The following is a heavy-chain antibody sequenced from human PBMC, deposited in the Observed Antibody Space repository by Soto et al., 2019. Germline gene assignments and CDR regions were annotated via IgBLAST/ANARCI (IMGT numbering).Heavy chain of an antibody. Sequence: EVQLVESGGGLVQPGGSLKLSCAASGFTFSGSAMHWVRQASGKGLEWVGRIRSKANSYATAYAASVKGRFTISRDDSKNTAYLQMNSLKTEDTAVYYCTRHVPDGVGRIAARPLDYWGQGTLVTVSS. CDR2: IRSKANSYAT. CDR1: GFTFSGSA. CDR3: TRHVPDGVGRIAARPLDY. D-gene: IGHD6-6*01. V-gene: IGHV3-73*02. J-gene: IGHJ4*02.